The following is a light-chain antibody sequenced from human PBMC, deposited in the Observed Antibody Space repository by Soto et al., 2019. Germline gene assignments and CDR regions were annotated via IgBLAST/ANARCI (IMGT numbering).Light chain of an antibody. Sequence: QSVLTQPRSVSGSPGQSVTISCTGTSSDVSDYHYVSWYQQHSGKAPKLMIYDVTKRPSGVPDRFSGSKSGTSASLAITGLQAEDEADYYCQSYDSSLSGYVFGTGTKVTVL. CDR3: QSYDSSLSGYV. V-gene: IGLV2-11*01. J-gene: IGLJ1*01. CDR2: DVT. CDR1: SSDVSDYHY.